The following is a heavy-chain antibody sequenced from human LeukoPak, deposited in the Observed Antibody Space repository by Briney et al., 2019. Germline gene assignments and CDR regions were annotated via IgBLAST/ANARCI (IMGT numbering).Heavy chain of an antibody. J-gene: IGHJ4*02. CDR2: ISTYNGNT. CDR1: GYTFTSYG. D-gene: IGHD6-13*01. CDR3: ARDQAAAGFDY. V-gene: IGHV1-18*01. Sequence: ASVKVSCKASGYTFTSYGISWVRQAPGQGLEWMGWISTYNGNTIYAQNFQGRVTMTTDTSTSTAYMELRSLRSDDTAVYYCARDQAAAGFDYWGQGTLVTVSS.